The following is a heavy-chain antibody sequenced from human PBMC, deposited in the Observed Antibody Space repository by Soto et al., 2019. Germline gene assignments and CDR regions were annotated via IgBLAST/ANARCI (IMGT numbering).Heavy chain of an antibody. CDR1: GFTFSSYA. V-gene: IGHV3-23*01. Sequence: GGSLRITCAAPGFTFSSYAMSGGPQAPGKGLEWISALPERGSSPYYADSVKGRFTISRDNSKNTLYLQMNSLRAEETAVDYCAKMTSGSYGPNYGMDVWGQGTTVTVSS. D-gene: IGHD5-18*01. CDR2: LPERGSSP. J-gene: IGHJ6*02. CDR3: AKMTSGSYGPNYGMDV.